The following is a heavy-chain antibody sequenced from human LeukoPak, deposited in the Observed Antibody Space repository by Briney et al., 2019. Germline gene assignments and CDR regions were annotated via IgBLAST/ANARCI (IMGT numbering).Heavy chain of an antibody. Sequence: SETLSLTCTVSGGSISSYYWSWIRQPPGKGLEWIGYIYYSGSTNYNPSLKSRVTISVDTSKNQFSLKLSSVTAADTALYYCARVASSGWPNYGMDVWGQGTTVTVSS. CDR2: IYYSGST. D-gene: IGHD6-19*01. CDR3: ARVASSGWPNYGMDV. J-gene: IGHJ6*02. CDR1: GGSISSYY. V-gene: IGHV4-59*01.